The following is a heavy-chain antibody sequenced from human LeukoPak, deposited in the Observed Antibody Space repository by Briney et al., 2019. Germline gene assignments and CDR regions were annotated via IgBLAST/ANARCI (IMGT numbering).Heavy chain of an antibody. J-gene: IGHJ4*02. CDR1: GFTFSSYE. D-gene: IGHD3-22*01. CDR2: ISSSGTTI. CDR3: ARMFYYHSSGYLYYFDY. Sequence: GGSLRLSCAASGFTFSSYEMNWVRQAPGKGLQWVSDISSSGTTIYYADSVKGRFTISRDNAKNSLYLQMNSLRAEDTAVYYCARMFYYHSSGYLYYFDYWGQGTLVTVSS. V-gene: IGHV3-48*03.